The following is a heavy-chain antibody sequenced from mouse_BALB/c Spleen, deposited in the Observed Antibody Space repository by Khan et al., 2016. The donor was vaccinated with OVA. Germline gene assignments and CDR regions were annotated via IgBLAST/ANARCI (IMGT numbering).Heavy chain of an antibody. Sequence: EVELVESGGDLVKPGGSLKLSCAASGFTFSTYGMSWVRQTPDKRLEWVATVSTGGGYTYYPERVRGRFTISRDNAKNTLYLQVSGLKSEDTARFYCTRLAYYYDSEGFAYWGQGTLVTVSA. J-gene: IGHJ3*01. CDR2: VSTGGGYT. V-gene: IGHV5-6*01. D-gene: IGHD1-1*01. CDR1: GFTFSTYG. CDR3: TRLAYYYDSEGFAY.